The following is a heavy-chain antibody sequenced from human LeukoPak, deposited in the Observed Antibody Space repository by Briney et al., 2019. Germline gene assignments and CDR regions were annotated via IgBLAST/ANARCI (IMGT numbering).Heavy chain of an antibody. Sequence: ASVKVSCKASGYTFTGYYMHWVRQAPGQGLEWMGWINPNSGGTNYAQKFQGRVTMTRDTSISTAYMELSRLRSDDTAVYYCARVITLRYFDWLLLGYWGQGTLVTVSS. V-gene: IGHV1-2*02. CDR3: ARVITLRYFDWLLLGY. CDR1: GYTFTGYY. D-gene: IGHD3-9*01. J-gene: IGHJ4*02. CDR2: INPNSGGT.